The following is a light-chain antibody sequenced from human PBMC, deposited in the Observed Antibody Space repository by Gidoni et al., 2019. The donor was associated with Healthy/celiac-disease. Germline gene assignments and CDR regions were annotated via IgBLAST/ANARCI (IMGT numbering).Light chain of an antibody. CDR2: AAS. J-gene: IGKJ2*01. CDR3: QQSYSTPYP. Sequence: DIQMTQSPSSLSASVADRVTITCRASQSISSYLNWYQQKPGKAPKLLIYAASSLQSGVPSRLSGSGSGTDFTLTISSLQPEDFATYYSQQSYSTPYPFGQXTKLEIK. V-gene: IGKV1-39*01. CDR1: QSISSY.